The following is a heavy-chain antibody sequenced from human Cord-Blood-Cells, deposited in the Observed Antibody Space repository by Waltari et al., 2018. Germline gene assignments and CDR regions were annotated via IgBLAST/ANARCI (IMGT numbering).Heavy chain of an antibody. Sequence: QLQLQESGPGLVKPLETLSLTCTVSGGSISSSRYYWGWIRQPPGKGLEWIGSIYYSGSTYYNPSLKSRVTISVDTSKNQFSLKLSSVTASDTAVYYCARQYSGSSHDAFDIWGQGTMVTVSS. CDR3: ARQYSGSSHDAFDI. V-gene: IGHV4-39*01. D-gene: IGHD1-26*01. CDR1: GGSISSSRYY. J-gene: IGHJ3*02. CDR2: IYYSGST.